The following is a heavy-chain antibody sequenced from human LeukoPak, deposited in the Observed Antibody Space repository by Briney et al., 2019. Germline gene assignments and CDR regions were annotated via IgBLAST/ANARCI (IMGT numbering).Heavy chain of an antibody. CDR2: IKTDGSEK. CDR3: ARDYTGYFP. CDR1: GFTFSSYW. Sequence: GGSLRLSCEASGFTFSSYWMSWVRQAPGKGLEWVANIKTDGSEKYYVDSVKGRFTISRDNAKNSLFLQMNSLRAEDTAVYYCARDYTGYFPWGQGTLVIVSS. V-gene: IGHV3-7*03. D-gene: IGHD3-9*01. J-gene: IGHJ5*02.